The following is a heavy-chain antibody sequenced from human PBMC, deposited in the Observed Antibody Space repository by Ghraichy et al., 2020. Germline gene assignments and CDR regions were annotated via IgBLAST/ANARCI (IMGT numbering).Heavy chain of an antibody. CDR3: AREGIAAAASGWYFDL. J-gene: IGHJ2*01. CDR1: GYTFTSYY. V-gene: IGHV1-46*01. D-gene: IGHD6-13*01. CDR2: INPSGGST. Sequence: ASVKVSCKASGYTFTSYYMHWVRQAPGQGLEWMGIINPSGGSTSYAQKFQGRVTMTRDTSTSTVYMELSSLRSEDTAVYYCAREGIAAAASGWYFDLSVRGTLVTVSS.